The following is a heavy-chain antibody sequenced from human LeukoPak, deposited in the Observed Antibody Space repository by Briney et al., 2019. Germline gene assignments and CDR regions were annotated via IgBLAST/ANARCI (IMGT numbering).Heavy chain of an antibody. J-gene: IGHJ5*02. CDR1: GYTFTRYY. V-gene: IGHV1-46*01. Sequence: ASVKASCKPSGYTFTRYYMHWVRQAPGHRLEWRGIINPSGGSTSYTQKFQRRVTMTRDMSTSRDYMELSRLRSEDTAVYYCARDNSVEDTAWWFDPWGQGTLVTVSS. D-gene: IGHD4-23*01. CDR3: ARDNSVEDTAWWFDP. CDR2: INPSGGST.